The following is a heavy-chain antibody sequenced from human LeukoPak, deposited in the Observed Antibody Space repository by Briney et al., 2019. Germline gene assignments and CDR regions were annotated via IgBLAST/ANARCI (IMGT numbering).Heavy chain of an antibody. D-gene: IGHD3-22*01. CDR3: AKDPSPYYYDSSGP. CDR1: GFTFSSYG. J-gene: IGHJ4*02. Sequence: GGSLRLPCAASGFTFSSYGLHWVRQAPGKGLEWVAFIRDGGSERYYADFVKGRFTVSRDNSKNTLYLQMNSLRAEDTAVYYCAKDPSPYYYDSSGPWGQGTLVTVSS. V-gene: IGHV3-30*02. CDR2: IRDGGSER.